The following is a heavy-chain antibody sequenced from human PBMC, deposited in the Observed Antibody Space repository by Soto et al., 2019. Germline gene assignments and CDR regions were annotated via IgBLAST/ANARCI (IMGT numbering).Heavy chain of an antibody. CDR2: IIPILGIA. Sequence: GASVKVSCKASGGTFSSYTISWVRQAPGQGLEWMGRIIPILGIANYAQKFQGRVTITADKSTSTAYMELSSLRSEDTAVYYCASVVADTRAPFDYWGQGTLVTVSS. V-gene: IGHV1-69*02. J-gene: IGHJ4*02. CDR1: GGTFSSYT. D-gene: IGHD2-15*01. CDR3: ASVVADTRAPFDY.